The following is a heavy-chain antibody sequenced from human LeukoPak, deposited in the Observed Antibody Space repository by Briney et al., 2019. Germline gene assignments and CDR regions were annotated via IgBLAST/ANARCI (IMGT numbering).Heavy chain of an antibody. J-gene: IGHJ4*02. CDR1: GGTFSSYA. Sequence: ASVKVSCKASGGTFSSYAISWVRQAPGQGLEWMGWISAYNGNTNYAQKLQGRVTMTTDTSTSTAYMELRSLRSDDTAVYYCARDRVGTEVDYWGQGTLVTVSS. CDR2: ISAYNGNT. D-gene: IGHD1-26*01. V-gene: IGHV1-18*01. CDR3: ARDRVGTEVDY.